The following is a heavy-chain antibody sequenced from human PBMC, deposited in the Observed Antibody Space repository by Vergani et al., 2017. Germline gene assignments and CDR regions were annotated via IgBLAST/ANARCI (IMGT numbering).Heavy chain of an antibody. CDR1: GGSFSGYY. D-gene: IGHD6-13*01. CDR3: ARLAPPRDNQQLVPFYYYYYMDV. CDR2: INHSGST. Sequence: QVQLQQWGAGLLKPSETLSLTCAVYGGSFSGYYWSWIPQPPGKGLEWIGEINHSGSTNYNPSLKSRVTISVDTSKNQFSLKLSSVTAADTAVYYCARLAPPRDNQQLVPFYYYYYMDVWGKGTTVTVSS. V-gene: IGHV4-34*01. J-gene: IGHJ6*03.